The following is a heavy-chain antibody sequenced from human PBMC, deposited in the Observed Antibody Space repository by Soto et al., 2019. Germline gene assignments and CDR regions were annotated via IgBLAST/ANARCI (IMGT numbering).Heavy chain of an antibody. D-gene: IGHD6-13*01. CDR3: AKARLSWNYGMDV. Sequence: PGGSLRLSCAASGFTFSSYAMSWVRQAPGKGLEWVSVINSSGGSTHYADSVKGRFTISRDNSKNTLYLQMNSLRAEDTAVYYCAKARLSWNYGMDVWGQGTTVTVSS. CDR1: GFTFSSYA. J-gene: IGHJ6*02. CDR2: INSSGGST. V-gene: IGHV3-23*01.